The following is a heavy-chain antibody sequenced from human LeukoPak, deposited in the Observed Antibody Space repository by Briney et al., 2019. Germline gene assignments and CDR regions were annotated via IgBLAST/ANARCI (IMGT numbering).Heavy chain of an antibody. Sequence: KPSETRSLTCNLSVGSIARYYWSCIPQPPQKRPEWIAYIFFSGTNKYNPSLESRVTISVDTSKNQFSLDLTSVTAADTALYYCARGGDGYNYVDYWGPGTLVTVSS. CDR3: ARGGDGYNYVDY. CDR1: VGSIARYY. D-gene: IGHD5-24*01. J-gene: IGHJ4*02. CDR2: IFFSGTN. V-gene: IGHV4-59*13.